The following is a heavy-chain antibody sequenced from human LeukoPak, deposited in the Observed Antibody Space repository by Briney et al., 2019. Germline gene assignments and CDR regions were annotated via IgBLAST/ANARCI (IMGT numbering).Heavy chain of an antibody. CDR3: AREVSPVYYYDSSAYSVFDAYDI. CDR1: GGSISTVY. Sequence: SETLSLTCSVSGGSISTVYWSWIRQPAGKGLEWIGRINTSGSSTYNPSLKSRVTILGDESMNQFCLKLSSVTAADTAVYYCAREVSPVYYYDSSAYSVFDAYDIWGQGTMVTVSS. J-gene: IGHJ3*02. CDR2: INTSGSS. V-gene: IGHV4-4*07. D-gene: IGHD3-22*01.